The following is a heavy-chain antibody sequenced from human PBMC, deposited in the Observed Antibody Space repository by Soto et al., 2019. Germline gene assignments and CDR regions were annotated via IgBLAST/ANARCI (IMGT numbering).Heavy chain of an antibody. V-gene: IGHV3-33*01. CDR1: GFRFGTYG. J-gene: IGHJ5*02. CDR2: IWYDGSKK. D-gene: IGHD1-7*01. Sequence: GGSLRLSCAGPGFRFGTYGLHWVRQAPGKGLEWVAVIWYDGSKKYYADSVKGRFTISRDDSRSALYLQMNSLRAEDTAVYFCARDIRARTNYFDPWGEGTLVTVSS. CDR3: ARDIRARTNYFDP.